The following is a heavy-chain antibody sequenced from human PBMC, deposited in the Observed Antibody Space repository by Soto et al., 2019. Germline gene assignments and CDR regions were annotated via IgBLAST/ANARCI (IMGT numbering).Heavy chain of an antibody. J-gene: IGHJ5*02. V-gene: IGHV4-4*07. CDR3: ARDPSGHPPLYRFDP. CDR2: IYTSGST. CDR1: GGSISIYY. D-gene: IGHD1-26*01. Sequence: SETLALTCTFSGGSISIYYLSWIRQPAGKGLEWIGRIYTSGSTNYNPSLKSRVTMSVDTSKNQFSLKLSSVTAADTAVYYCARDPSGHPPLYRFDPWGQGTLVTVSS.